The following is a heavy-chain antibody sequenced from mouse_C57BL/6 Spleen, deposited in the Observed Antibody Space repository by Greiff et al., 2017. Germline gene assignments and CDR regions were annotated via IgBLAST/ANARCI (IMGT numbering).Heavy chain of an antibody. CDR2: IDPSDSET. Sequence: QVQLQQPGAELVRPGSSVKLSCKASGYTFTSYWMHWVKQRPIQGLEWIGNIDPSDSETHYNQKFKDKATLTVDKSSSTAYMQLSSLTSEDSSVYYCARVGTTVVKDYAMDYWGQGTSVTVSS. D-gene: IGHD1-1*01. J-gene: IGHJ4*01. CDR3: ARVGTTVVKDYAMDY. CDR1: GYTFTSYW. V-gene: IGHV1-52*01.